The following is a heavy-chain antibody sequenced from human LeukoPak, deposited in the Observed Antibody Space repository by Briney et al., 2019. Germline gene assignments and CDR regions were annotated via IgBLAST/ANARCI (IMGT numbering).Heavy chain of an antibody. J-gene: IGHJ4*02. D-gene: IGHD2-21*02. Sequence: SETLSLTCAVYGGSFSGYYWSWIRQPPGKGLEWIGEINHSGSTNYNPSLKSRVTISVDTSKNQFSLKLSSVTAADTAVYYCARGERIVVVTATAAFDYWGQGTLVTVSS. CDR1: GGSFSGYY. V-gene: IGHV4-34*01. CDR2: INHSGST. CDR3: ARGERIVVVTATAAFDY.